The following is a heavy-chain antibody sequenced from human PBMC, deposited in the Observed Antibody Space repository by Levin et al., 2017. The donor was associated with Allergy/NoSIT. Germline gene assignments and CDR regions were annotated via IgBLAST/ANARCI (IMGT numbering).Heavy chain of an antibody. J-gene: IGHJ4*02. V-gene: IGHV1-46*01. CDR1: GYTFTSYS. CDR3: AKDLQQLAYFDY. CDR2: INPSGGST. D-gene: IGHD6-13*01. Sequence: ASVKVSCKASGYTFTSYSMHWVRQAPGQGLEWMGIINPSGGSTSYAQKFQGRVTMTRDTSTSTVYMELSSLGSEDTAVYYCAKDLQQLAYFDYWGLGTLVTVSS.